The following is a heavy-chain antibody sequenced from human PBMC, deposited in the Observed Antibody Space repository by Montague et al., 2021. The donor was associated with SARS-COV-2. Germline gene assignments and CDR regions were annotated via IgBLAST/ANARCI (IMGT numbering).Heavy chain of an antibody. CDR1: GGSFSGYH. J-gene: IGHJ6*03. CDR2: INHGGIT. Sequence: SETLSLTCAVYGGSFSGYHWNWIRQPPGKGLEWIGEINHGGITNYNPSLKSRLTISADTSKNQFSLKLTSVAAADTAVYYCARLRDGVVPSPILGVGPCYSYYFIDVWGKGTTVTVSS. CDR3: ARLRDGVVPSPILGVGPCYSYYFIDV. V-gene: IGHV4-34*01. D-gene: IGHD2-21*01.